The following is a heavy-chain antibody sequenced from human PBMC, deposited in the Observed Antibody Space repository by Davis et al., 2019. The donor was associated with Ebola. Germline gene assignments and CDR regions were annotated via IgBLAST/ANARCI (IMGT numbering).Heavy chain of an antibody. CDR1: GYTFTNYG. V-gene: IGHV1-18*04. Sequence: AASVKVSCKASGYTFTNYGITWVRQAPGQGLEWMGWINPHNGNTNYAQNVQGRVIMTSDTATTTAYMEVGSLRSDDTAVYYCARTGLWFGELPLSYFDYWGQGTLVTVSS. CDR2: INPHNGNT. J-gene: IGHJ4*02. D-gene: IGHD3-10*01. CDR3: ARTGLWFGELPLSYFDY.